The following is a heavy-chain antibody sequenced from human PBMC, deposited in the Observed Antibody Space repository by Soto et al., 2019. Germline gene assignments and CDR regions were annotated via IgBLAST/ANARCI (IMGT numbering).Heavy chain of an antibody. Sequence: PSQTLSLTCAISGDSVSSNSAAWNWIRQSPSRGLEWLGRTYYRSKWYNDYAVSVKSRITINPDTSKNQFSLQLNSVTPEDTAVYYCARDNQWLAPDGWAYFDYWGQGTLVTSPQ. V-gene: IGHV6-1*01. D-gene: IGHD6-19*01. CDR1: GDSVSSNSAA. CDR3: ARDNQWLAPDGWAYFDY. CDR2: TYYRSKWYN. J-gene: IGHJ4*02.